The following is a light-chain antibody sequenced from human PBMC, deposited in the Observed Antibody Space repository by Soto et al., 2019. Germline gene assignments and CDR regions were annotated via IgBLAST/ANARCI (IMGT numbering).Light chain of an antibody. J-gene: IGLJ2*01. Sequence: QSVLTQPPSASGSPGQSVTISCTGTSSDVGGYNYVSWYQQHPGKAPKLMIYEVSKRPSGVPDRFSGSKSGNTASLTVSGLQAEDEADYYCSSYAGSNNTLHVVFGGGTKVTVL. CDR3: SSYAGSNNTLHVV. CDR1: SSDVGGYNY. V-gene: IGLV2-8*01. CDR2: EVS.